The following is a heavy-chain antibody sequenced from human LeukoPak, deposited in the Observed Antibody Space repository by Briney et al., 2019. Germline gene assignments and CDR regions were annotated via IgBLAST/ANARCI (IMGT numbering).Heavy chain of an antibody. CDR3: AKDEVVSFLDY. V-gene: IGHV3-23*01. CDR2: ISGSGATT. J-gene: IGHJ4*02. D-gene: IGHD2-15*01. CDR1: GFTFSNYA. Sequence: PGGSLRLSCAASGFTFSNYAMSWVRQAPGKGLEWVSVISGSGATTYYADSVKGRFTISRDNSKNTLYLQMNSLRAEDTAVYYCAKDEVVSFLDYWGQGTLVTVSS.